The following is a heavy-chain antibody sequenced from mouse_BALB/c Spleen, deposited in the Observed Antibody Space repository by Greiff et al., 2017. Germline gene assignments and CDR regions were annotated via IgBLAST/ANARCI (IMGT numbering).Heavy chain of an antibody. V-gene: IGHV14-3*02. CDR3: ARWWLRRDWYFDV. D-gene: IGHD2-2*01. CDR2: IDPANGNT. CDR1: GFNIKDTY. J-gene: IGHJ1*01. Sequence: QVQQSGAELVKPGASVKLSCTASGFNIKDTYMHWVKQRPEQGLEWIGRIDPANGNTKYDPKFQGKATITADTSSNTAYLQLSSLTSEDTAVYYCARWWLRRDWYFDVWGAGTTVTVSS.